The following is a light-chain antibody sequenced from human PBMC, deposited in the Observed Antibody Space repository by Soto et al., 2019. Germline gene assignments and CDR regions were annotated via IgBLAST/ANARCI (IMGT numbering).Light chain of an antibody. V-gene: IGKV3-20*01. CDR1: QRVIIY. Sequence: RSCTPLAIAPLSCMAGQRVIIYLAWYQPKPGQAPRLLISDASTRATGIPARFSGSGAGTEFTLTISRLEPEDFAVFYCQQYGSSPETFGGGTKV. CDR3: QQYGSSPET. J-gene: IGKJ4*01. CDR2: DAS.